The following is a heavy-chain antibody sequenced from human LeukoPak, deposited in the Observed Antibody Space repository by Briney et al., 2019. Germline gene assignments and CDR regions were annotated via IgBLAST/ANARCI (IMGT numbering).Heavy chain of an antibody. J-gene: IGHJ4*02. CDR2: ISYDGSNK. CDR3: ARVGRRLWLKGGPLDY. Sequence: GGSLRLSCAASGFTFSSYAMHWVRQAPGKGLEWVAVISYDGSNKYYADSVKGRFTISRDDSKNTLYLQMNSLRAEDTAVYYCARVGRRLWLKGGPLDYWGQGTLVTVSS. D-gene: IGHD5-18*01. V-gene: IGHV3-30*04. CDR1: GFTFSSYA.